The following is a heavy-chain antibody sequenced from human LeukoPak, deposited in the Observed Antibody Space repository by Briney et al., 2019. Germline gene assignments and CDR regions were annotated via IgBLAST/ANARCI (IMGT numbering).Heavy chain of an antibody. V-gene: IGHV4-59*08. CDR2: IYYSGST. Sequence: SETPSLTCTVSGGSISSYYWSWIRQPPGKGLEWIGYIYYSGSTNYNPSLKSRVTISVDTSKNQFSLKLSSVTAADTAVYYCAITGYSSSWYYFDYWGQGTLVTVSS. CDR1: GGSISSYY. D-gene: IGHD6-13*01. CDR3: AITGYSSSWYYFDY. J-gene: IGHJ4*02.